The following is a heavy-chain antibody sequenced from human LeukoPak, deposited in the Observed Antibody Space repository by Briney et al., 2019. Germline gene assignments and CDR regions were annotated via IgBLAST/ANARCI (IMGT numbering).Heavy chain of an antibody. V-gene: IGHV1-2*02. J-gene: IGHJ6*02. CDR3: ARGFDSGHDYNYYYYGMDV. Sequence: ASVKVSCKASGYTFTGYYMHWVRQAPGQGLEWMGWINPNSGGTNYAQKFQGRVTMTRDTSISTAYMELSRLRSDDTAVYYCARGFDSGHDYNYYYYGMDVWGQGTTVTVSS. CDR2: INPNSGGT. D-gene: IGHD5-12*01. CDR1: GYTFTGYY.